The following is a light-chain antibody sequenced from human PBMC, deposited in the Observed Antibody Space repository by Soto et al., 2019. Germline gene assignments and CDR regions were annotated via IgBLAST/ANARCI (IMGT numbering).Light chain of an antibody. V-gene: IGKV3-20*01. J-gene: IGKJ1*01. CDR3: QQYGSSPRT. Sequence: EIVLTQSPGTLSLSPGKRATLSCRASQSVSSSYLAWYQQKPGQAPRLLIYDASSRATGIPDRFSGSGSGTDFTLTISRLEPEDFAVYYCQQYGSSPRTFGQGPKVEIK. CDR2: DAS. CDR1: QSVSSSY.